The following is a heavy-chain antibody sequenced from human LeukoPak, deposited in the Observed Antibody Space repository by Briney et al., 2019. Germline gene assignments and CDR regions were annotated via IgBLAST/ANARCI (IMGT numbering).Heavy chain of an antibody. CDR2: ISWNSGNI. Sequence: TGGSLRLSCSASGFTFDDYAMHWVRQAPGKGLEWVSGISWNSGNITYGDSVKGRFSFSRDNAKNSLYLQMNSLRTEDTGLYYCAKGGAAADNYWYFDLWGRGTLVTVSS. V-gene: IGHV3-9*01. D-gene: IGHD6-13*01. CDR1: GFTFDDYA. J-gene: IGHJ2*01. CDR3: AKGGAAADNYWYFDL.